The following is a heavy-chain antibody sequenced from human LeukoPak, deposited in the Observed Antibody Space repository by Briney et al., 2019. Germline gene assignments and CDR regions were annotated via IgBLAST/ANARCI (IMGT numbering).Heavy chain of an antibody. CDR2: IYYSGST. J-gene: IGHJ4*02. Sequence: SETLSLTCTVSGGSISSSSYYWGWIRQPPGKGLEWIGSIYYSGSTYYNPSLKSRVTISVDTSKNQFSLKLSSVTAADTAVYYCVRDLAVVGAARPPFDYWGQGTLVTVSS. CDR3: VRDLAVVGAARPPFDY. D-gene: IGHD6-6*01. CDR1: GGSISSSSYY. V-gene: IGHV4-39*02.